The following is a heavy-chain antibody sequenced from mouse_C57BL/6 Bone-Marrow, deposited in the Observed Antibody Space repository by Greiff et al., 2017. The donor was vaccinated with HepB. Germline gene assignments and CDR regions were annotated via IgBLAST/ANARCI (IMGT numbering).Heavy chain of an antibody. V-gene: IGHV5-4*03. J-gene: IGHJ4*01. D-gene: IGHD3-1*01. CDR2: ISDGGSYT. CDR3: ARASGGDY. CDR1: GFTFSSYA. Sequence: EVKLVESGGGLVKPGGSLKLSCAASGFTFSSYAMSWVRQTPEKRLEWVATISDGGSYTYYPDNVKGRFTISRDNAKNNLYLQMSHLKSEDTAMYYCARASGGDYWGQGTSVTVSS.